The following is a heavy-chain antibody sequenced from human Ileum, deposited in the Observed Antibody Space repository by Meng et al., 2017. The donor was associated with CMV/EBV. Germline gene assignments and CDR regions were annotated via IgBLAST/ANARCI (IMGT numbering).Heavy chain of an antibody. V-gene: IGHV1-69*05. D-gene: IGHD6-19*01. J-gene: IGHJ6*02. Sequence: SVKVSCKASGGTFSSYAISWVRQAPGQGLEWMGGIIPIFGTANYVQKFQGRVTITTDESTSTAYMELSSLRSEDTAVYYCAGATTVIFSSGLDVWGQGTTVTVSS. CDR1: GGTFSSYA. CDR2: IIPIFGTA. CDR3: AGATTVIFSSGLDV.